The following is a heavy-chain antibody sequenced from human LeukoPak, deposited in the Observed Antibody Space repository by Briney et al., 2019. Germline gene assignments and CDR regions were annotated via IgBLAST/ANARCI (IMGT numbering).Heavy chain of an antibody. Sequence: SDTLSLTCAVSGYSISSSNWWGWIRQPPGKGLEWIGYIYYSGSTYYNPSLKSRVTMSVDTSKNQFSLKLSSVTAADTAVYYCARQNDFWSGYFDYWGQGTLVTVSS. CDR3: ARQNDFWSGYFDY. J-gene: IGHJ4*02. V-gene: IGHV4-28*01. CDR2: IYYSGST. D-gene: IGHD3-3*01. CDR1: GYSISSSNW.